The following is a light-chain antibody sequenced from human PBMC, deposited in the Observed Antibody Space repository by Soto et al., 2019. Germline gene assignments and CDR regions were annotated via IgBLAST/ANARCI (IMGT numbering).Light chain of an antibody. J-gene: IGKJ4*01. CDR2: AAS. CDR3: QKYNTATRT. Sequence: IQMTQSPSALSASVGDRVTITCRASQDIRHFLAWYQHKPGRVPKLLIYAASTLQSGVPSRFSGSGSGTDFILTISSLQPEDAATHSCQKYNTATRTFGGGTTVEI. CDR1: QDIRHF. V-gene: IGKV1-27*01.